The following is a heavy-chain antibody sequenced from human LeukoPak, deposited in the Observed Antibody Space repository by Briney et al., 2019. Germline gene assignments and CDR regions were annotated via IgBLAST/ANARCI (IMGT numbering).Heavy chain of an antibody. D-gene: IGHD3-3*01. CDR3: ARGLYDFWSGYNYYYMDV. V-gene: IGHV4-39*07. Sequence: KPSETLSLTCTVSGVSISSNSYYWGWIRQPPGKGLEWIGSIYSSGTTYYSPSLKSRVTMSVDTSKNQFSLNLSSVTAADTAMYYCARGLYDFWSGYNYYYMDVWGKGTTVTVSS. CDR2: IYSSGTT. CDR1: GVSISSNSYY. J-gene: IGHJ6*03.